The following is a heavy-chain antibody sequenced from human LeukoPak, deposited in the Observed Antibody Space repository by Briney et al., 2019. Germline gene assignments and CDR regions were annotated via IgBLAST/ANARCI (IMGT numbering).Heavy chain of an antibody. J-gene: IGHJ5*02. CDR2: TYYRSTWYN. V-gene: IGHV6-1*01. D-gene: IGHD2-2*01. CDR1: GDSVSSNSVT. Sequence: QTLSLTCAISGDSVSSNSVTWNWIRQSPSRGLEWLGRTYYRSTWYNDYAVSARGRITVNPDTSKNQFSLHLNSVTPEDTAVYYCARRLTQYDCFDPWGQGILVTVSS. CDR3: ARRLTQYDCFDP.